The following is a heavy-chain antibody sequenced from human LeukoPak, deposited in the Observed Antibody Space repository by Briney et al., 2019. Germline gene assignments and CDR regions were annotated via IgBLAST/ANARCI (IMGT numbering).Heavy chain of an antibody. CDR2: IYYSGST. CDR1: GGSISSSSYY. Sequence: SETLSLTCTVSGGSISSSSYYWGWIRQPRGKGLEWIGSIYYSGSTYYNPSLKSRVTISVDTSKNQFSLKLSSVTAADTAVYYCARMGDGYLSFDYWGQGTLVTVSS. CDR3: ARMGDGYLSFDY. V-gene: IGHV4-39*01. D-gene: IGHD3-16*01. J-gene: IGHJ4*02.